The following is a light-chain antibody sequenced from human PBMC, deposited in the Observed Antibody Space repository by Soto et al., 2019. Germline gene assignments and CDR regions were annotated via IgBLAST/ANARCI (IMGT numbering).Light chain of an antibody. CDR1: SSNIGRNT. CDR3: AAWDDSRNGVV. J-gene: IGLJ2*01. CDR2: SND. V-gene: IGLV1-44*01. Sequence: QSVLTQPPSASGTPGQRVTISCSGSSSNIGRNTVNWYQQLPGTAPKLLIYSNDQRPAGSTDRFSGSKSGTSASLTISGLQSEDDADYYCAAWDDSRNGVVFGGVTKLTVL.